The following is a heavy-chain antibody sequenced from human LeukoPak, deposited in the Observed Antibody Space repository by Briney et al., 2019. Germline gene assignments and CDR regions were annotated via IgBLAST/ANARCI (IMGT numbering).Heavy chain of an antibody. J-gene: IGHJ5*02. Sequence: GASVKASCTASGYTFTSYYINWVRQAPGQGLEWMGWISAYNGITNYAQKLQDRVTMTTDTSTSTAYMELRSLTSDDTAVYYCARDSGSDSSNWYGKWLAPWGQGTLVTVSS. D-gene: IGHD6-13*01. CDR2: ISAYNGIT. V-gene: IGHV1-18*01. CDR3: ARDSGSDSSNWYGKWLAP. CDR1: GYTFTSYY.